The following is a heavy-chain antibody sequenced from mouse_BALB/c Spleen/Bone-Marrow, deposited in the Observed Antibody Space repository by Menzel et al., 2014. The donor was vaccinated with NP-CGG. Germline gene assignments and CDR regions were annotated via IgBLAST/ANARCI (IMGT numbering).Heavy chain of an antibody. CDR2: IRIKGKGYTT. V-gene: IGHV7-3*02. CDR1: GFAFTDYY. CDR3: ARDINYDIYWYFDV. J-gene: IGHJ1*01. Sequence: EVQGVEYGGGLVQPGGSLRLSCATSGFAFTDYYMSWVRQPPGKALERLGFIRIKGKGYTTEYSASVKGRFTISRDNSQSILYLQMNTQRAEDSATYYCARDINYDIYWYFDVWGAGTTVTVSS. D-gene: IGHD2-4*01.